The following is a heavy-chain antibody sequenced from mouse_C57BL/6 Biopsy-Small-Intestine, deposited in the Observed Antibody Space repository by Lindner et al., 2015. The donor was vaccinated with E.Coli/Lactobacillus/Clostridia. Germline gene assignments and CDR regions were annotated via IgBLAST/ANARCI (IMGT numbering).Heavy chain of an antibody. CDR1: GYTFTSYG. CDR3: ARGSIYDGYCGAMDY. D-gene: IGHD2-3*01. J-gene: IGHJ4*01. Sequence: VQLQESGAELARPGASVKLSCKASGYTFTSYGINWVKQRTGQGLEWIGEIYPRTGNTYYNEKFKGKATLTADKSSTTAYMELRSLTSEDSAVYYCARGSIYDGYCGAMDYWGQGTSVTVSS. V-gene: IGHV1-81*01. CDR2: IYPRTGNT.